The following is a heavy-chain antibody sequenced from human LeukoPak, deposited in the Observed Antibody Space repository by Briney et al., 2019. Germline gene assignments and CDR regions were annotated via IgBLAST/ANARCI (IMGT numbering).Heavy chain of an antibody. CDR2: MQSDGGEK. D-gene: IGHD3-10*01. V-gene: IGHV3-7*03. Sequence: GLSLRLSCAASGFPFNIYWMSWVRQAPGKGLEWVANMQSDGGEKYYVDSVKGRFTISRDNAKNSLYLQMNSLRAEDTAVYYCSTEIPYGSLTFDYWGQGTPVTVSS. J-gene: IGHJ4*02. CDR1: GFPFNIYW. CDR3: STEIPYGSLTFDY.